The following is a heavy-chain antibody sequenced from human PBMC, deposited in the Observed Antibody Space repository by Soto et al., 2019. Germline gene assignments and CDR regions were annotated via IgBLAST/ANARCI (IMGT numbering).Heavy chain of an antibody. D-gene: IGHD5-18*01. CDR1: GFAFSTYG. CDR2: ISYDGSNK. CDR3: XXAXXXXVIDY. V-gene: IGHV3-30*03. J-gene: IGHJ4*02. Sequence: QVQLVESGGGVVQPGRSLRLSCAASGFAFSTYGMHWVRQAPGKGLEWVAVISYDGSNKYYADSVKGRFTISRDNSKNTLYLQMNSLRAXDTXVXXXXXAXXXXVIDYWGQGILVTVSS.